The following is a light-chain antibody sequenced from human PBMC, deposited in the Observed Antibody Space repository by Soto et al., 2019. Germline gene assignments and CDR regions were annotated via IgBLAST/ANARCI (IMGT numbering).Light chain of an antibody. V-gene: IGKV1-39*01. CDR1: QSISNY. J-gene: IGKJ4*01. Sequence: DIQMTQSPSSLSASVGDRVTITCRASQSISNYLNWYQQKPGKAPKVLIYAASNLQSGVPSRLSGSGSGTDFTLTISSLHPEDLATYNCHQFDRLILLTFGGGTKVDIK. CDR2: AAS. CDR3: HQFDRLILLT.